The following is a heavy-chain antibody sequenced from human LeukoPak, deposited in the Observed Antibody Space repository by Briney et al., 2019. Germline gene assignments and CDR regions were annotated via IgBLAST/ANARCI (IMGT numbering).Heavy chain of an antibody. CDR3: ARSRYQYGAQGY. V-gene: IGHV4-34*01. CDR1: GGSFSGYY. D-gene: IGHD2-2*01. CDR2: INHSGST. Sequence: SETLSLTCAVYGGSFSGYYWSWVRQPPGKGLEWIGEINHSGSTNYNPSLKRRVTISVDTSKNQFSLKLSSVTAADTAVYYCARSRYQYGAQGYWGQGTLVTVSS. J-gene: IGHJ4*02.